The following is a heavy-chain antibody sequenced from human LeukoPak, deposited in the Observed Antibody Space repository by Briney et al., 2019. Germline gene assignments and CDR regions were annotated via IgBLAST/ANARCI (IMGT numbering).Heavy chain of an antibody. Sequence: GGSLRLSCTASGFSVSHNYMNWVRQAPGKGLEWVSLIYSGGNTHYADSVKGRFTISRDNSKNTLYLQMSSLRVEDTAVYYCTRDTPGIAASVSGGWGQGTLVTVSS. CDR1: GFSVSHNY. CDR2: IYSGGNT. J-gene: IGHJ4*02. CDR3: TRDTPGIAASVSGG. D-gene: IGHD6-13*01. V-gene: IGHV3-53*01.